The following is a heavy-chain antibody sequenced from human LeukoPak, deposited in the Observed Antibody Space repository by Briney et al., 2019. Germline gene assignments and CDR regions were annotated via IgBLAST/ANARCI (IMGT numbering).Heavy chain of an antibody. CDR2: IIPIFGTA. CDR1: GGTFIRYA. V-gene: IGHV1-69*05. CDR3: ARVMGSGSYYLFDY. Sequence: SVKVSCKASGGTFIRYAISWVRQAPGQGLEWMGGIIPIFGTANYAQKLQGRVTITTDESTSTAYMELSSLRSEDTAVYYCARVMGSGSYYLFDYWGQGTLVTVSS. J-gene: IGHJ4*02. D-gene: IGHD1-26*01.